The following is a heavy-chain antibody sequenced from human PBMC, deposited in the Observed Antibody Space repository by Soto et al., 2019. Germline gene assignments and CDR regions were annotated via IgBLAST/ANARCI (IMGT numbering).Heavy chain of an antibody. CDR1: GFTFSSYW. V-gene: IGHV3-74*01. J-gene: IGHJ6*02. Sequence: PGGSLRLSCAASGFTFSSYWMHWVRQAPGKGLVWVSRINSDGSSTSYADSVKGRFTISRDNAKNTLYLQMNSLRAEDTAVYYCAKAPRYCSSTNCSDYHHDRLDVRGQGTTVTVSS. D-gene: IGHD2-2*01. CDR3: AKAPRYCSSTNCSDYHHDRLDV. CDR2: INSDGSST.